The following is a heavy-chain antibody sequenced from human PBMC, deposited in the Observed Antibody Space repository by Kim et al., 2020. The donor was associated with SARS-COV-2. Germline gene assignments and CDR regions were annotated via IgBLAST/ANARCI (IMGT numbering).Heavy chain of an antibody. CDR1: GFTVSSNY. CDR3: ARGAFMVQGVIIMSYYYYYGMDV. CDR2: IYSGGST. Sequence: GGSLRLSCAASGFTVSSNYMSWVRQAPGKGLEWVSVIYSGGSTYYADSVKGRFTISRDNSKNTLYLQMNSLRAEDTAVYYCARGAFMVQGVIIMSYYYYYGMDVWGQGTTVTVSS. V-gene: IGHV3-53*01. J-gene: IGHJ6*02. D-gene: IGHD3-10*01.